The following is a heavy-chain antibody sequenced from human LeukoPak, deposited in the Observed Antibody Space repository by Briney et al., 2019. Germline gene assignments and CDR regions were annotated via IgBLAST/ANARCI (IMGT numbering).Heavy chain of an antibody. Sequence: GASLRLSCAASGLTFSTYAMNWVRQAPGKGLEWVSCITGSGGVTFYADSVKGRFTISRDNSKNTLYLQMNNLRAEDTALYYCAKEAYRSGWAFDAFDVWGQGTMVTVSS. D-gene: IGHD6-19*01. CDR2: ITGSGGVT. V-gene: IGHV3-23*01. J-gene: IGHJ3*01. CDR1: GLTFSTYA. CDR3: AKEAYRSGWAFDAFDV.